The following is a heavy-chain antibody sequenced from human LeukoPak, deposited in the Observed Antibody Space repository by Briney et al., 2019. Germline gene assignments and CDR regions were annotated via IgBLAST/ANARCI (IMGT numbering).Heavy chain of an antibody. CDR2: IYYSGST. J-gene: IGHJ6*02. D-gene: IGHD3-10*01. Sequence: PSETLSLTCTVSGGSISSYYWSWIRQPPGKGLEWIGYIYYSGSTNYNPSLKGRVTISVDTSKKQVSLKLSSVTAADSAVYYCARTNYGSGSTYGMDVWGQGTTVTVSS. CDR1: GGSISSYY. V-gene: IGHV4-59*01. CDR3: ARTNYGSGSTYGMDV.